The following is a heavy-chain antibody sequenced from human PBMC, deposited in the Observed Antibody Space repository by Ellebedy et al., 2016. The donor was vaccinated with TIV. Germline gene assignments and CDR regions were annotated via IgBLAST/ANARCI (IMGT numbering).Heavy chain of an antibody. J-gene: IGHJ6*02. CDR2: INHSGST. Sequence: SETLSLXXAVYGGSFSGYYWSWIRQPPGKGLEWIGEINHSGSTNYNPSLKSRVTISVDTSKNQFSLKLSSVTAADTAVYYCARPGHSGSYLYYYYGMDVWGQGTTVTVSS. V-gene: IGHV4-34*01. CDR1: GGSFSGYY. CDR3: ARPGHSGSYLYYYYGMDV. D-gene: IGHD1-26*01.